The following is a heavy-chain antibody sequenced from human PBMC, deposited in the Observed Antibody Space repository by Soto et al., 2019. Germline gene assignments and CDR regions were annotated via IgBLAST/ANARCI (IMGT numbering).Heavy chain of an antibody. D-gene: IGHD6-19*01. Sequence: QVQLVESGGGVVQPGRSLRLSCAASGFTFSSYAMHWVRQAPGKGLEWVAVISYDGSNKNYADSVKGRFTISRDNSKNTLYLQMNSLRVGDMAVFYCARTYRSGWYYFDYWGQGTLVTVPS. CDR2: ISYDGSNK. CDR3: ARTYRSGWYYFDY. J-gene: IGHJ4*02. CDR1: GFTFSSYA. V-gene: IGHV3-30-3*01.